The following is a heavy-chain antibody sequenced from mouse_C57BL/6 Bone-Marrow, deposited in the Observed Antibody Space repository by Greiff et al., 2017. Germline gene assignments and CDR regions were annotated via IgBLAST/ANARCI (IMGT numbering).Heavy chain of an antibody. CDR2: IDPSDSYT. CDR3: AREIVSYDGYYVYYFDD. V-gene: IGHV1-50*01. D-gene: IGHD2-3*01. J-gene: IGHJ2*01. CDR1: GYTFTSYW. Sequence: QVQLQQPGAELVKPGASVKLSCKASGYTFTSYWMQWVKQRPGQGLEWIGKIDPSDSYTNYNQKFKGKATLTVDTSSSTADMQLSSLTSEDSAVYYCAREIVSYDGYYVYYFDDWGQGTTLTVSS.